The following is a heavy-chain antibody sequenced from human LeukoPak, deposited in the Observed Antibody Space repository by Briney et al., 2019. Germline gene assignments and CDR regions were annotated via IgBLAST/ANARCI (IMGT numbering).Heavy chain of an antibody. Sequence: SETLSLTCTVSGGSISSSSYYWGWIRQPPGKGLEWIGSIYYSGSTYYNPSLKSRVTISVDTSKNQFSLKLSSVTAADTAVYYCARGGYYDSSGYSRYWYFDLWGRGTLVTVSS. CDR3: ARGGYYDSSGYSRYWYFDL. V-gene: IGHV4-39*07. CDR1: GGSISSSSYY. J-gene: IGHJ2*01. CDR2: IYYSGST. D-gene: IGHD3-22*01.